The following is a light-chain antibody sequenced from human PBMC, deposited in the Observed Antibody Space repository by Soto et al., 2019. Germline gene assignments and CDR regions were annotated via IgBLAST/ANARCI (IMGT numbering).Light chain of an antibody. J-gene: IGLJ1*01. Sequence: QSALTQPASVSGSPGQSTTISCTGTSSDIGGYNYVSWYQQLPGEAPKLIIYDVSERPSGVSTRFSGAKSGNTASLTISGLQADDEGDYYCSSFTSRHTDVFGTGTKLTVL. CDR1: SSDIGGYNY. CDR2: DVS. CDR3: SSFTSRHTDV. V-gene: IGLV2-14*01.